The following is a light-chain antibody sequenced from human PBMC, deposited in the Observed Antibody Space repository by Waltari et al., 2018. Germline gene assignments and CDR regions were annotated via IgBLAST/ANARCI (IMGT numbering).Light chain of an antibody. J-gene: IGLJ2*01. CDR3: QSYDSSLSGSRV. Sequence: QSVLTQPPSVSGAPGQRVTISCTGSSSNIGAGYDVHWYQQLPGTAPKLLIYCNSKRPSGVPDRFSGSKSGTSASLAITGLQAEDEADYYCQSYDSSLSGSRVFGGGTKLTVL. CDR2: CNS. CDR1: SSNIGAGYD. V-gene: IGLV1-40*01.